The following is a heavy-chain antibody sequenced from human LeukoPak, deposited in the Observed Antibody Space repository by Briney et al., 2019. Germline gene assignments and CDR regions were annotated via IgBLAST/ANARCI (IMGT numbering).Heavy chain of an antibody. CDR3: AKWRGYSGYDWRGNWFDP. D-gene: IGHD5-12*01. CDR1: GFTFSDYY. V-gene: IGHV3-23*01. CDR2: ISGSGGST. Sequence: GGSLRLSCAASGFTFSDYYMSWIRQAPGKGLEWVSAISGSGGSTYYADSVKGRFTISRDNSKNTLYLQMNSLRAEDTAVYYCAKWRGYSGYDWRGNWFDPWGQGTLVTVSS. J-gene: IGHJ5*02.